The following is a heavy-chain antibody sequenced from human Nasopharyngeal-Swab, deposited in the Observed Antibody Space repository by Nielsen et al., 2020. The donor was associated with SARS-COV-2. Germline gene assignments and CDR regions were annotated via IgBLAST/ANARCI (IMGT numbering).Heavy chain of an antibody. D-gene: IGHD3-9*01. CDR3: ARTLYDIVTDQYEGYDT. V-gene: IGHV4-30-4*08. CDR2: IYYSGDN. J-gene: IGHJ5*02. Sequence: SQTLSLTCAVSGVFISRGGAYWSWLRQPPGEGLEWIGYIYYSGDNDYNPALQSRVSISADTSRNQFSLKLTSVTAADTAVYYCARTLYDIVTDQYEGYDTWGPGILVTVSS. CDR1: GVFISRGGAY.